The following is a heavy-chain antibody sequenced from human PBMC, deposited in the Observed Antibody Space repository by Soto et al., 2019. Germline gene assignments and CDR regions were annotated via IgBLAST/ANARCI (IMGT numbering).Heavy chain of an antibody. D-gene: IGHD6-19*01. CDR2: ISAYNGNT. CDR3: ARDRGVAPPVAGNTHYYYYMDV. V-gene: IGHV1-18*01. Sequence: QDRLVQSGVEVKKPGASVRVSCKASGYSFTNYGITWVRQAPGQGFEWMGWISAYNGNTNYAQKFQGRGTLTTDASTSTADLELRSLRSDDTAVYYCARDRGVAPPVAGNTHYYYYMDVWGKGTTVTVSS. CDR1: GYSFTNYG. J-gene: IGHJ6*03.